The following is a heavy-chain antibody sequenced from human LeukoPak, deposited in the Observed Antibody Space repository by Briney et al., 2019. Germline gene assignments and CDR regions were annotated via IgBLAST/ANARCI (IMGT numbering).Heavy chain of an antibody. CDR1: GGSISSYY. J-gene: IGHJ4*02. CDR2: IYYSGST. Sequence: SETLSLTCTVSGGSISSYYWSWIRQPPGKGLEWIGYIYYSGSTNYNPSLKSRVTISVDTSKNQFSLKLSSVTAADTAVYYCARTYYDILTGYYSFDYWGQGTLATVSS. V-gene: IGHV4-59*01. D-gene: IGHD3-9*01. CDR3: ARTYYDILTGYYSFDY.